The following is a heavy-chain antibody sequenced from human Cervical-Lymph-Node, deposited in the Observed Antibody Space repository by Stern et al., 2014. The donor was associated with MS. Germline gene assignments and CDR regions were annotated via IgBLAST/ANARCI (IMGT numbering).Heavy chain of an antibody. CDR2: MSNSGAT. Sequence: VQLVESGPGRVQPSETLSLTCPVSRASMKTFYWNWIRQPPGKGLEWIGHMSNSGATYYDPSRESRVTLSMDASKQQFSLSLTSVTAADTAVYFCARGRHTAMVTSGRYFDLWGQGTLVTVSS. CDR1: RASMKTFY. V-gene: IGHV4-4*07. CDR3: ARGRHTAMVTSGRYFDL. D-gene: IGHD5-18*01. J-gene: IGHJ4*02.